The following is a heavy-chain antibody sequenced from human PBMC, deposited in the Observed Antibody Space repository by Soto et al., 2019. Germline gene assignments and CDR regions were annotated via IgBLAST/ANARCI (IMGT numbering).Heavy chain of an antibody. D-gene: IGHD1-26*01. J-gene: IGHJ4*02. CDR1: GYTFTGHY. CDR2: IGPESGAT. Sequence: ASVKVSCKASGYTFTGHYIHWVRQAPEQGPEWMGEIGPESGATRYAQRFQGRVTMTRDMSITTVCMELNNLSPDDTAVYYCGRGRSGQIVVFYWGQGTPVTVSS. V-gene: IGHV1-2*02. CDR3: GRGRSGQIVVFY.